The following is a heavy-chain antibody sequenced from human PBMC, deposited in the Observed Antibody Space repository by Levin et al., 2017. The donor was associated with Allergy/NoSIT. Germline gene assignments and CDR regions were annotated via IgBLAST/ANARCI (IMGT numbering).Heavy chain of an antibody. Sequence: LSLTCAASGFTFSSYAMSWVRQAPGKGLEWVSAISGGGGTTYYADSVKGRFTISRDNSENTLYLQMNSLRAEDTAVFYCAKDRISGSYYGFDYWGQGTLVTVSS. D-gene: IGHD1-26*01. J-gene: IGHJ4*02. CDR3: AKDRISGSYYGFDY. CDR2: ISGGGGTT. CDR1: GFTFSSYA. V-gene: IGHV3-23*01.